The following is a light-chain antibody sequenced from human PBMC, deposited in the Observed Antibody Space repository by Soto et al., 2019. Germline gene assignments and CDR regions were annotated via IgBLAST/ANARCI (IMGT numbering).Light chain of an antibody. V-gene: IGKV1-6*01. CDR1: QGIKND. CDR3: LQDYTYPRT. J-gene: IGKJ4*01. Sequence: AIQMTQSPPSLSASVGDRVTITCRASQGIKNDLGWYQQKPGEAPKLLISAASTLQSGVPSRFSGSGSGTDFTLTISSLQPEDFATYYCLQDYTYPRTFGGGTKVDIK. CDR2: AAS.